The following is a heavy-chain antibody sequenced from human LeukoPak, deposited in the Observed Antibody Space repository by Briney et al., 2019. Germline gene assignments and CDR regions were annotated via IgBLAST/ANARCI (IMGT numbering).Heavy chain of an antibody. CDR2: IKSKTDGGTT. J-gene: IGHJ4*02. D-gene: IGHD6-19*01. V-gene: IGHV3-15*01. Sequence: GGSLRLSCAASGFTFSNAWMSWVRQAPGKGLEWVGRIKSKTDGGTTDYAAPVKGRFTISRDDSKNTLYLQMNSLKTEDTAVYYCTAEYSSGAFDYWGQGTLVTVSS. CDR1: GFTFSNAW. CDR3: TAEYSSGAFDY.